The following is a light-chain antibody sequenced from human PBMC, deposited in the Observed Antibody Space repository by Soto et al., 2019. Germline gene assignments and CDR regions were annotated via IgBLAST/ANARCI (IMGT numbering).Light chain of an antibody. CDR3: CSYAGSYTGNWV. CDR2: DVS. J-gene: IGLJ3*02. Sequence: QSALTQPRSVSGSPGQSVTISCTGTSSDVGGYNYVPWYQQHPGKAPKLMIYDVSKRPSGVPDRFSGSKSGNTASLTISGLQAEDEADYYCCSYAGSYTGNWVFGGGTKVTVL. V-gene: IGLV2-11*01. CDR1: SSDVGGYNY.